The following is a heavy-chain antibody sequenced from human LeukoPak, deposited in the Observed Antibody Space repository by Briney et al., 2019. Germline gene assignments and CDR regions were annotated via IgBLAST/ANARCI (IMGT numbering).Heavy chain of an antibody. D-gene: IGHD2-2*02. Sequence: PSETLSLTCTVSGGSTSSSSYCGGWIRQPPGKGLEWIGSICYSGSTFYNPSLKSRVTLSVDTSKNQFSLKLSSVTAADTAVYYCARTENHIPEDWFDPWGQGTLVTVSS. CDR2: ICYSGST. CDR3: ARTENHIPEDWFDP. CDR1: GGSTSSSSYC. J-gene: IGHJ5*02. V-gene: IGHV4-39*01.